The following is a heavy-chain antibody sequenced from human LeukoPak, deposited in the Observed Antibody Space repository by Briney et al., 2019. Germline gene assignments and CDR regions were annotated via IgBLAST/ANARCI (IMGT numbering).Heavy chain of an antibody. CDR1: GYTFTSYY. D-gene: IGHD3-9*01. Sequence: GASAKVSCKASGYTFTSYYMHWVRQAPEQGLEWMGIINPSGGSTSYAQKFQGRVTMTRDTSTSTVYMDLNSLRSEDTAVYYCARDPKGILPGFWFDPWGQGTLVTVSS. CDR3: ARDPKGILPGFWFDP. J-gene: IGHJ5*02. V-gene: IGHV1-46*01. CDR2: INPSGGST.